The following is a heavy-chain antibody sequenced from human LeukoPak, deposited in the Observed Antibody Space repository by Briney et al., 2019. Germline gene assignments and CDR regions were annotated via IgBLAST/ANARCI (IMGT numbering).Heavy chain of an antibody. CDR3: AKERRSSMDV. J-gene: IGHJ6*03. CDR2: ISSGGGST. CDR1: GFTFDDYG. Sequence: GGSLRLSCAASGFTFDDYGMSWVRQAPGKGLEWVSFISSGGGSTYHSDSVRGRFTISRDNANNTVSLYMHSLRAEDTAIYYCAKERRSSMDVWGNGTTVTVSS. V-gene: IGHV3-23*01. D-gene: IGHD6-6*01.